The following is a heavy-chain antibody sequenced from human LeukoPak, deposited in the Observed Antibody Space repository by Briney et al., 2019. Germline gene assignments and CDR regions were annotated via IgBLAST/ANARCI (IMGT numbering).Heavy chain of an antibody. D-gene: IGHD1-1*01. CDR1: GFTVSSNY. V-gene: IGHV3-53*01. CDR2: IYSGGNT. CDR3: ARLVATTGRLYFDY. J-gene: IGHJ4*02. Sequence: PGGSLRLSCAASGFTVSSNYTGWVRQAPGKGLEYVSVIYSGGNTYYAGSVKGRFTISRDNSKNTVYLQMNSLRAEDTAVFYCARLVATTGRLYFDYWGQGNLVTVSS.